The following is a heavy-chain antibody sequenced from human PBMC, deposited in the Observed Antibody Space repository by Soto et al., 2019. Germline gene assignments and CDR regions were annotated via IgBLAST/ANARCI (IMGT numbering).Heavy chain of an antibody. CDR2: IYSCGST. D-gene: IGHD5-12*01. V-gene: IGHV3-66*03. J-gene: IGHJ4*02. CDR3: ARDLIVATNDFDY. Sequence: GGSLRLSCAASGFTVGRNYMSWVGQAPGKGLEWVSVIYSCGSTYYADSVKGRFTISRDNSKNTLYLQMNSLRAEDTAVYYCARDLIVATNDFDYWGQGPLVTVSS. CDR1: GFTVGRNY.